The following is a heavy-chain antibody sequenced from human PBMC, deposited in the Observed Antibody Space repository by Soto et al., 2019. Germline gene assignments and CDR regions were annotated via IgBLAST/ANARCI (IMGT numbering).Heavy chain of an antibody. J-gene: IGHJ2*01. CDR1: GGTFSNYA. Sequence: QVQLVQSGAEVQKPGSSVKVSCKASGGTFSNYAISWVRQAPGQGLEWMGGITPFFGTANYAQKFQGRVTITADVSMSTAYMKLSRLRCEDTAVYYCAQTLGSAVAGPGRFALWGRGTLVTVSS. V-gene: IGHV1-69*12. CDR3: AQTLGSAVAGPGRFAL. CDR2: ITPFFGTA. D-gene: IGHD6-19*01.